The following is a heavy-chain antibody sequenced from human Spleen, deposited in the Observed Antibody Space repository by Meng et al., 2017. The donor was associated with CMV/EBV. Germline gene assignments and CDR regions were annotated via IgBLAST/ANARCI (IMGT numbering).Heavy chain of an antibody. J-gene: IGHJ4*02. CDR3: ARDSSSWYILYYFDY. CDR1: GFTFSSYA. V-gene: IGHV3-30*04. D-gene: IGHD6-13*01. CDR2: ISYDGRNK. Sequence: GGSLRLSCAASGFTFSSYAMHWVRQAPGKGLEWVAVISYDGRNKYYADSVKGRFTISRDNSKNTLYLQMNSLRVEDTAVYHCARDSSSWYILYYFDYWGQGTLVTVSS.